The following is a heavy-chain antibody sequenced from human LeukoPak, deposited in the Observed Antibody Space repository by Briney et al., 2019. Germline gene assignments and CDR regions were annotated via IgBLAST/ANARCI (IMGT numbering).Heavy chain of an antibody. D-gene: IGHD6-19*01. V-gene: IGHV4-39*07. J-gene: IGHJ4*02. CDR2: IYYSGST. CDR1: GGSISSSSYY. Sequence: SETLSLTCTVSGGSISSSSYYWGWIRQPPGKGLEWIGSIYYSGSTNYNPSLKSRVTISVDTSKNQFSLKLSSVTAADTAVYYCARDRGSGFDYWGQGTLVTVSS. CDR3: ARDRGSGFDY.